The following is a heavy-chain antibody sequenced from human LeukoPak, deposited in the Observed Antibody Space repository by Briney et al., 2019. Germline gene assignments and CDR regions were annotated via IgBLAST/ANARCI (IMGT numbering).Heavy chain of an antibody. D-gene: IGHD6-13*01. CDR1: GGSFSGDY. Sequence: SETLSLTCAVYGGSFSGDYWSWIRQPPGKGLEWIGEINHSGSTNYNPSLKSRATISVDTSKNQFSLKLSSVTAADTAVYYCARIIAAAWDDAFDIWGQGTMVTVSS. V-gene: IGHV4-34*01. CDR3: ARIIAAAWDDAFDI. J-gene: IGHJ3*02. CDR2: INHSGST.